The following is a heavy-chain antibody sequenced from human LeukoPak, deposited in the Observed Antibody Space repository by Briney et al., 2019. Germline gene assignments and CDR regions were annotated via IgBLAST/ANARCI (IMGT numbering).Heavy chain of an antibody. CDR1: GGTFSSYA. CDR3: ARGPRNDP. J-gene: IGHJ5*02. V-gene: IGHV1-69*05. CDR2: IIPIFGTA. D-gene: IGHD1-14*01. Sequence: SVKVSCKASGGTFSSYAISWVRQAPGQGLEWMGGIIPIFGTANYAQKFQGRVTITTDESTSTAYMELSSLRLDDTAVYFCARGPRNDPWGQGTLVTVSS.